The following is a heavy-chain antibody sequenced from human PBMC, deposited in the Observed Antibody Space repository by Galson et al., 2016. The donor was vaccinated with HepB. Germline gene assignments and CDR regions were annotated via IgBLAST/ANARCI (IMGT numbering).Heavy chain of an antibody. CDR1: GYIFSKYG. D-gene: IGHD3-22*01. Sequence: SVKVSCKASGYIFSKYGINWVRQAPGQGLEWMGWISENNDTKKYAQKLQGRVTLTTDTSTSTAYMELRSLRSDDTAVYYCATSGYYPNWFDPWGQGTLVTVSS. CDR3: ATSGYYPNWFDP. J-gene: IGHJ5*02. V-gene: IGHV1-18*01. CDR2: ISENNDTK.